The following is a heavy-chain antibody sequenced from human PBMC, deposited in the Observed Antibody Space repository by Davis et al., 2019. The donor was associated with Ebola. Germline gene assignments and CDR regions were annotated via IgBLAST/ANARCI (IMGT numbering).Heavy chain of an antibody. J-gene: IGHJ4*02. D-gene: IGHD2-8*01. CDR3: ASGVWRFYFDY. CDR2: INYGGNT. V-gene: IGHV4-39*01. CDR1: GDSITTSSYY. Sequence: SETLSLTCSVSGDSITTSSYYWGWIRQTPGKGLEWIGSINYGGNTYYNPSLKSRVTISVDRSKNQFSLKLRSVTAADTALYYCASGVWRFYFDYWGLGTLVTVSS.